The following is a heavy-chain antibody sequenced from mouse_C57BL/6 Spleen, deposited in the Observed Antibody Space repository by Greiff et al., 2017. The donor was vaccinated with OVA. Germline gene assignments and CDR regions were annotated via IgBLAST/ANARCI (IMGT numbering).Heavy chain of an antibody. Sequence: VQLQQSGAELVRPGASVKLSCTASGFNIKDYYMHWVKQRPEQGLEWIGRIDPEDGDTEYAPKFQGKATMTADTSSNTAYLQRSSLTSEDTAVYYCTTDYYGSSDEGYWGQGTPLTVSS. CDR1: GFNIKDYY. CDR2: IDPEDGDT. J-gene: IGHJ2*01. D-gene: IGHD1-1*01. V-gene: IGHV14-1*01. CDR3: TTDYYGSSDEGY.